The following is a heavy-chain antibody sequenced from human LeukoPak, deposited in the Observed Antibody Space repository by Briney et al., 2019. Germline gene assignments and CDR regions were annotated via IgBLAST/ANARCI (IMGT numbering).Heavy chain of an antibody. D-gene: IGHD3-22*01. CDR1: GGAISSYY. CDR3: ARDLDYYDSSGYFFDI. CDR2: IYYSVST. J-gene: IGHJ3*02. Sequence: SETLSLTCTVSGGAISSYYWSWIRQPPGKGLEWIGYIYYSVSTNNNPSLKSRVTISVDTSKNQLSLRLSSVTAADTAVYYCARDLDYYDSSGYFFDIWGQGTMVTVSS. V-gene: IGHV4-59*12.